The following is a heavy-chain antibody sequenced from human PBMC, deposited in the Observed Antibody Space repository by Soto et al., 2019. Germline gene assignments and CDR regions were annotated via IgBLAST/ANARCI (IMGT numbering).Heavy chain of an antibody. CDR2: IWYDGSNK. CDR1: EFTFSSYG. J-gene: IGHJ3*02. Sequence: GGSPRLSCAAPEFTFSSYGMHWVRQAPGKGLEWVAVIWYDGSNKYYADSVKGRFTISRDNSKNTLYLQMNSLRAEDTAVYYCARDRGRGSGAFDIWGQGTMVTVSS. V-gene: IGHV3-33*01. D-gene: IGHD1-26*01. CDR3: ARDRGRGSGAFDI.